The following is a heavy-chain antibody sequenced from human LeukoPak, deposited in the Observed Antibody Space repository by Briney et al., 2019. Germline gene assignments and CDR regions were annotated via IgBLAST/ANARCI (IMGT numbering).Heavy chain of an antibody. CDR2: INHSGST. CDR3: ARLSWYYGSGSYYSPFDY. J-gene: IGHJ4*02. CDR1: GGSFSGYY. V-gene: IGHV4-34*01. Sequence: PSETLSLTCAVYGGSFSGYYWSWIRQPPGKGPEWIGEINHSGSTNYNPSLKSRVTISVDTSKNQFSLKLSSVTAADTAVYYCARLSWYYGSGSYYSPFDYWGQGTLVTVSS. D-gene: IGHD3-10*01.